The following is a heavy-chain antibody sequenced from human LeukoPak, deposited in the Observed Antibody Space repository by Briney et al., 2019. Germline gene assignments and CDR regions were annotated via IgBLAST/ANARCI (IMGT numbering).Heavy chain of an antibody. CDR3: AKERWELGSY. D-gene: IGHD1-26*01. Sequence: PGRSLRLSCAASGFTFSSYAMSWVRPAPGKWREWVSAISGSGGSTYYADSVKGRFTISRDNSKNTLYLQMNSLRAEDTAVYYCAKERWELGSYWGQGTLVTVSS. J-gene: IGHJ4*02. CDR1: GFTFSSYA. CDR2: ISGSGGST. V-gene: IGHV3-23*01.